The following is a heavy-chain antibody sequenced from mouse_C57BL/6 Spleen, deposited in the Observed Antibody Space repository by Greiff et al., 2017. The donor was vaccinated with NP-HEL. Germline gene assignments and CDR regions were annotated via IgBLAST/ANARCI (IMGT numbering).Heavy chain of an antibody. CDR2: IWRGGST. CDR3: ASHSGTKGAMDY. J-gene: IGHJ4*01. Sequence: VQVVESGPGLVQPSQSLSITCTVSGFSLTSYGVHWVRQSPGKGLEWLGVIWRGGSTDYNAAFMSRLSITKDNSKSQVFFKMNSLQADDTAIYYCASHSGTKGAMDYWGQGTSVTVSS. CDR1: GFSLTSYG. D-gene: IGHD4-1*01. V-gene: IGHV2-5*01.